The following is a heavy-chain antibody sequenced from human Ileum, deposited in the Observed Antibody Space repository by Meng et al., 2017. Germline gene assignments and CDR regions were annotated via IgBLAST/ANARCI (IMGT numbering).Heavy chain of an antibody. CDR2: IWHDGDSK. CDR3: AGVSRSLGPPSDY. Sequence: GGSLRLSCAASGFTFSSYGMHWVRQAPGKGLEWVAVIWHDGDSKFYADSVKGRFTISRDNSKNTLYLQMNSLRAEDTAVYYCAGVSRSLGPPSDYWGQGSLVTVSS. J-gene: IGHJ4*02. CDR1: GFTFSSYG. V-gene: IGHV3-33*01.